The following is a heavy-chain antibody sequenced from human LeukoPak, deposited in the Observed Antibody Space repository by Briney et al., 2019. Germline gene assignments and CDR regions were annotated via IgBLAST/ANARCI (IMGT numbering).Heavy chain of an antibody. V-gene: IGHV3-23*01. J-gene: IGHJ4*02. CDR2: ISGSGGTT. D-gene: IGHD6-6*01. CDR1: GFTFSSYS. CDR3: AKGPQEYSPYYFDY. Sequence: GGSLRLSCTASGFTFSSYSMSWVRQAPGKGLEWVSAISGSGGTTYFPDSMKGRFTVSRDNSKNTLYLQMNSLTAEDTAVYYCAKGPQEYSPYYFDYWGQGTLVTVSS.